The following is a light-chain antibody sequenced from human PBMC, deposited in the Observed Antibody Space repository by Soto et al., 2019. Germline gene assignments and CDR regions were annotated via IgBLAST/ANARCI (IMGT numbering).Light chain of an antibody. V-gene: IGKV1D-12*01. Sequence: DIQMTQSPSSVSASVGDRVTITCRASQGISSWLGWYQQKPGKAPKLLIYAASSLQSGVPSGFSGSGSGTDFTLTISSLQPEDFATYYCQQANSFRPNFGQGTRLEIK. CDR1: QGISSW. J-gene: IGKJ5*01. CDR3: QQANSFRPN. CDR2: AAS.